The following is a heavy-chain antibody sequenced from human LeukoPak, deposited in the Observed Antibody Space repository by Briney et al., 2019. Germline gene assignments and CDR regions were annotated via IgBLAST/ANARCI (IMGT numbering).Heavy chain of an antibody. CDR1: GFTFSSYA. J-gene: IGHJ4*02. V-gene: IGHV3-66*04. D-gene: IGHD3-22*01. CDR3: ARHQYYYDSSGWTPYYFDY. Sequence: GGSLRLSCAASGFTFSSYAMSWVRQAPGKGLEWVSVIYSGGSTYYADSVKGRFTISRDKSKNTLYLQMNSLRAEDTAVYYCARHQYYYDSSGWTPYYFDYWGQGTLVTISS. CDR2: IYSGGST.